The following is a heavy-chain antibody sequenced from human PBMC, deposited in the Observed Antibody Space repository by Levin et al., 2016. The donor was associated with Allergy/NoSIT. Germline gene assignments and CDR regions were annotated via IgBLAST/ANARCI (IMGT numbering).Heavy chain of an antibody. D-gene: IGHD6-19*01. CDR3: AKDPPWAVAGVEYFQH. V-gene: IGHV3-23*01. J-gene: IGHJ1*01. CDR2: ISGSGGST. Sequence: GESLKISCAASGFTFSSYAMSWVRQAPGKGLEWVSAISGSGGSTYYADSVKGRFTISRDNSKNTLYLQMNSLRAEDTAVYYCAKDPPWAVAGVEYFQHWGQGTLVTVSS. CDR1: GFTFSSYA.